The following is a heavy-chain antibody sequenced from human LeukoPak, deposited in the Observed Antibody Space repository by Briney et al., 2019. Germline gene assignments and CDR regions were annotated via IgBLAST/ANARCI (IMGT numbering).Heavy chain of an antibody. CDR3: ATTDDYDFWSGLTPHFDY. J-gene: IGHJ4*02. CDR1: GFNFGIYG. CDR2: MWDDGTNE. Sequence: PGGSLRLSCAASGFNFGIYGMHWVRQAPGKGLEWVAVMWDDGTNEYYVESVKGRFTISRDNGKRTLYLQMNSLRVEDTAVYYCATTDDYDFWSGLTPHFDYWGQGTLVTVSS. D-gene: IGHD3-3*01. V-gene: IGHV3-33*01.